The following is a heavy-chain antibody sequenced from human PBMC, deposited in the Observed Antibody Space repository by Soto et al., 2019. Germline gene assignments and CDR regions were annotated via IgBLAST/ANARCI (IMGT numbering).Heavy chain of an antibody. CDR2: IYYSGST. V-gene: IGHV4-30-4*01. CDR1: GGSISSGDYY. D-gene: IGHD3-10*01. Sequence: TLSLTCTVSGGSISSGDYYWSWIRQPPGKGLEWIGYIYYSGSTYYNPSLKSRVTISVDTSKNQFSLKLSSVTAADTAVYYCARGTFDYYGSGSYDYWGQGTLVTVSS. CDR3: ARGTFDYYGSGSYDY. J-gene: IGHJ4*02.